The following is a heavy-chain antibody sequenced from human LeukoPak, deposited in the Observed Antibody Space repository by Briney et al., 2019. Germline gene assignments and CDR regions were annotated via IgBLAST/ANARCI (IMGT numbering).Heavy chain of an antibody. CDR1: GFTVSRNY. CDR3: ARDSGPVAVAAYWYFDL. V-gene: IGHV3-53*01. J-gene: IGHJ2*01. Sequence: GGSLRLSCAASGFTVSRNYMSWVRQAPGKGLEWVSVIYSGGSTYYADSVKGRFTISRDNSKNTLYLQMNSLRAEDTAVYYCARDSGPVAVAAYWYFDLWGRGTLVTVSS. D-gene: IGHD6-19*01. CDR2: IYSGGST.